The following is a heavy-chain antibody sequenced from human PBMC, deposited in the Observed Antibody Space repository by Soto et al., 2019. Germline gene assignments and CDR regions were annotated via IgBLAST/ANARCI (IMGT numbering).Heavy chain of an antibody. CDR1: GFAFNNYW. V-gene: IGHV3-7*03. CDR2: IKYDGSEK. J-gene: IGHJ4*02. D-gene: IGHD3-3*01. Sequence: GGSLRLSCAASGFAFNNYWMSWVRQAPGKGPEWVASIKYDGSEKYYVDSVKGRFTVSRDNAKNSLSMHLNSLRADYTAVYYCVRDVGPITIFGEALSGYFDSWGQGALVTVSS. CDR3: VRDVGPITIFGEALSGYFDS.